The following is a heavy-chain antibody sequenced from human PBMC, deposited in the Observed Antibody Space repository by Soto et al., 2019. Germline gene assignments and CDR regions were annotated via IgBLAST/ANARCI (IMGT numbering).Heavy chain of an antibody. J-gene: IGHJ4*02. CDR1: GFTFSSYG. D-gene: IGHD3-3*01. CDR2: ISGSGAAT. CDR3: AKVLYGVVTYFDS. Sequence: EVQLLESGGGLVQPGGSLRLSCASSGFTFSSYGMTWVRRPPGKGLEWVSAISGSGAATYYADSVQGRFTISRDNSNNTLYLQMTSLRAEDTAVYSCAKVLYGVVTYFDSWGQGTLVTVSS. V-gene: IGHV3-23*01.